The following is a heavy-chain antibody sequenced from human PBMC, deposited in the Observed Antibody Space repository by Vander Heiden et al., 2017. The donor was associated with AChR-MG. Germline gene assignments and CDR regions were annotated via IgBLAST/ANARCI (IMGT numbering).Heavy chain of an antibody. Sequence: QVQLVESGGGVVQPGRSLRLSCAASGFTCSSYGLHGVRQAPGKGLEWVAVISYDGSNKYYADSVKGRFTSARDNSKNTLYLQMNSLRAEDTAVYYCAKDSANYYARPDYWGQGTLVTVSS. V-gene: IGHV3-30*18. CDR1: GFTCSSYG. CDR3: AKDSANYYARPDY. CDR2: ISYDGSNK. D-gene: IGHD3-10*01. J-gene: IGHJ4*02.